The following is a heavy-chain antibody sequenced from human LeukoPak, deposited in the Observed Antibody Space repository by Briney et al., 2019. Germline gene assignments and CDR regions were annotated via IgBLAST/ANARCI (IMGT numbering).Heavy chain of an antibody. D-gene: IGHD3-9*01. CDR1: GASIRSYY. Sequence: SETLSLTCTVSGASIRSYYWSWIRQPPGKGLEWIGNIYYSGSTNYNPSLKSRVTISVDPSNNQFALKVNSMTAADTAVYYCASVDIVTGDSFDHWGQGTLVTVSS. V-gene: IGHV4-59*08. CDR2: IYYSGST. CDR3: ASVDIVTGDSFDH. J-gene: IGHJ5*02.